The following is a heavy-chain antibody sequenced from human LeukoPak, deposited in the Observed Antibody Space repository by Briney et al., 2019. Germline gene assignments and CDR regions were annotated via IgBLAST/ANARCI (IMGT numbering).Heavy chain of an antibody. CDR1: GFTFSTYA. V-gene: IGHV3-23*01. CDR3: ARGGYNTYYFDY. J-gene: IGHJ4*02. CDR2: ISGSGGST. Sequence: PGGSLRLSCAASGFTFSTYAMGWVRQGPGKGLEWVSTISGSGGSTYYTDSVKGRFTISRDNSNNTLYLQMNTLRAEDTAVHYCARGGYNTYYFDYWGQGTLVTVSS. D-gene: IGHD5-24*01.